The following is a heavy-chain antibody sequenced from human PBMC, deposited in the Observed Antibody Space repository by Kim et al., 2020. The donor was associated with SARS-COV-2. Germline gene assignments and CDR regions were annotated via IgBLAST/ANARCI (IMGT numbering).Heavy chain of an antibody. D-gene: IGHD3-9*01. J-gene: IGHJ4*02. V-gene: IGHV4-4*08. CDR1: GASITTSD. CDR3: AKLERTILTGFDY. Sequence: SETLSLTCTVSGASITTSDWSWIRQPPGKGLELIGYISSFGHTYSNPSLKSRVTISVDTSRNQFSLILGSVTAADTALYYCAKLERTILTGFDYWGQGTLVTVSS. CDR2: ISSFGHT.